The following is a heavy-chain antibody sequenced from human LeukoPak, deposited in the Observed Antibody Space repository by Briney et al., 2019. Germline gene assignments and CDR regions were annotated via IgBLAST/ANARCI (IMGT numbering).Heavy chain of an antibody. Sequence: GASVKVSCKASGYTFTSYGISWVRQAPGQGLEWMGWISAYNGNTNYAQKLQGRVTMTTDTSTSTAYMELRSLRSDDTAVYYCASRSTVNTYAMDVWGQGTTVSVSS. CDR1: GYTFTSYG. D-gene: IGHD4-17*01. J-gene: IGHJ6*02. V-gene: IGHV1-18*01. CDR3: ASRSTVNTYAMDV. CDR2: ISAYNGNT.